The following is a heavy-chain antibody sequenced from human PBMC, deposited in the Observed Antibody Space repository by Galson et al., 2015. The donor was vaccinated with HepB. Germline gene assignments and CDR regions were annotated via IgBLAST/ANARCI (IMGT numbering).Heavy chain of an antibody. J-gene: IGHJ6*02. CDR2: ISYDGSNK. CDR1: GFTFSSYA. V-gene: IGHV3-30-3*01. Sequence: SLRLSCAASGFTFSSYAMHWVRQAPGKGLEWVAVISYDGSNKYYADSVKGRFTISRDNSKNTLYLQMNSLRAEDTAVYYCARDPNYYYGMDVWGQGTTVTVSS. CDR3: ARDPNYYYGMDV.